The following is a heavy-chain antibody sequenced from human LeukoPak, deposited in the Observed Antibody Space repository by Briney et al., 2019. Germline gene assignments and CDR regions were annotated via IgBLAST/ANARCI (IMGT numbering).Heavy chain of an antibody. CDR1: GFTFSSYW. J-gene: IGHJ4*02. D-gene: IGHD2-8*01. CDR2: INSDGSSR. CDR3: ARHPTLYPD. V-gene: IGHV3-74*01. Sequence: GGSLRLSCAASGFTFSSYWMHWVRQAPGKGLVWVSRINSDGSSRSYADSVKGRFTISRDNANNTLYLQMNNLRAEDTAVYYCARHPTLYPDWGQGTLVTVSS.